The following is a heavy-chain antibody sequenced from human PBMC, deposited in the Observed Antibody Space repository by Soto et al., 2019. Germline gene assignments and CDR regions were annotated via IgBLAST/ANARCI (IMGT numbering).Heavy chain of an antibody. J-gene: IGHJ6*02. CDR2: INPSGGST. CDR3: ARGGSSSWYLGGMDV. CDR1: GYTFTGYS. Sequence: ASVKVSCKASGYTFTGYSMHWVRQAPGQGLEWMGIINPSGGSTSYAQKFQGRVTMTRDTSTSTVYMELSSLRSEDTAVYYCARGGSSSWYLGGMDVWGQGTTVTVSS. D-gene: IGHD6-13*01. V-gene: IGHV1-46*01.